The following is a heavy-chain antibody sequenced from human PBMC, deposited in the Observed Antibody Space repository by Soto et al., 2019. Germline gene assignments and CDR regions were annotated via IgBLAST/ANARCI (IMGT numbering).Heavy chain of an antibody. V-gene: IGHV1-69*01. CDR1: GGTFSSYA. CDR2: IIPIFGTA. J-gene: IGHJ4*02. CDR3: ASIDGYSYGYECGY. Sequence: QVQLVQSGAEVKKPGSSVKVSSKASGGTFSSYAISWVRQAPGQGLEWMGGIIPIFGTANYAQKFQGRVTITADESTSTAYMELSSLRSEDTAVYYCASIDGYSYGYECGYWGQGPLVSVSS. D-gene: IGHD5-18*01.